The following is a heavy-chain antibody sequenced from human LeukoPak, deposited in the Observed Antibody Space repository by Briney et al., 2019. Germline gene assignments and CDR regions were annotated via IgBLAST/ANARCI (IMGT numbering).Heavy chain of an antibody. V-gene: IGHV4-34*01. J-gene: IGHJ4*02. D-gene: IGHD2-15*01. CDR1: GGSFCGYY. CDR2: TSHSGTT. Sequence: SETLSLTCAVYGGSFCGYYWSWIRQPPGKGLEWIGETSHSGTTNYNPSLESRVTISADTSKNQFSLKLTSVTAADTAVYYCARVERLGYEDYWGQGTLVTVSS. CDR3: ARVERLGYEDY.